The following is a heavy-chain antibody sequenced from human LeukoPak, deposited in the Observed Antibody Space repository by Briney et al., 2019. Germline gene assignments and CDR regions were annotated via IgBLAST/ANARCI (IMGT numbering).Heavy chain of an antibody. V-gene: IGHV3-74*01. CDR2: IKSDGST. CDR3: ARAPSEIGGYYPEYFRH. J-gene: IGHJ1*01. CDR1: GFTFSSYW. D-gene: IGHD3-22*01. Sequence: GGSLRLSRAASGFTFSSYWMHWVRQAPGKGLVWVSRIKSDGSTRYADSVKGRFTTSRDNAKNTVSLQMNSLRAEDTGVYYCARAPSEIGGYYPEYFRHWGQGTLVTVSP.